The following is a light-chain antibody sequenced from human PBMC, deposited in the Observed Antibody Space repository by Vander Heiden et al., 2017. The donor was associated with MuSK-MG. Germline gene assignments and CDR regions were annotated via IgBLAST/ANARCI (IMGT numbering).Light chain of an antibody. Sequence: QSALTQPASLSGSPGQSITISCTGTSSDVGGYNYVSWYQQHPGKAPKLMIYDVSNRPSGVSNRFSGSKSGNTASLTISGLQAEDEADYYCSSYTSSSTLGFGTGTKVTVL. CDR1: SSDVGGYNY. CDR2: DVS. V-gene: IGLV2-14*01. CDR3: SSYTSSSTLG. J-gene: IGLJ1*01.